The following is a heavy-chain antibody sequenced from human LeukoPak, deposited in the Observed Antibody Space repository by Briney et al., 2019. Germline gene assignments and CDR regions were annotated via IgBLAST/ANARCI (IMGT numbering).Heavy chain of an antibody. CDR1: GFTFSSYG. D-gene: IGHD5-18*01. V-gene: IGHV3-30*18. J-gene: IGHJ4*02. CDR3: AKVGTAMVPDY. CDR2: ISYDGSNK. Sequence: PGGSLRLSCAASGFTFSSYGMHWVRQAPGKGLEWVAVISYDGSNKYYADSVKGRFTISRDNSKNTLHLQMNSLRAEDTAVYYCAKVGTAMVPDYWGQGTLVTVSS.